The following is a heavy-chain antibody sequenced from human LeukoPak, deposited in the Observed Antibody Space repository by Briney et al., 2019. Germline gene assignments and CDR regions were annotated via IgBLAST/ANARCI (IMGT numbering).Heavy chain of an antibody. CDR3: ARPFYDYVWGSYRYTDPYFDY. Sequence: ASVKVSCKASGYTFTSYGISWVRQAPGQGLEWMGWISAYNGNTNYAQKLQGRVTMTTDTSTSTAYMELSRLRSDDTAVYYCARPFYDYVWGSYRYTDPYFDYWGQGTLVTVSS. J-gene: IGHJ4*02. CDR1: GYTFTSYG. CDR2: ISAYNGNT. V-gene: IGHV1-18*01. D-gene: IGHD3-16*02.